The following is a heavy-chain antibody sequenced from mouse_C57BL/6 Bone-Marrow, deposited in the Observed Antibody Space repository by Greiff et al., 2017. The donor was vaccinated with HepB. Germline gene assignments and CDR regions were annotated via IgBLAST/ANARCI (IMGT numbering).Heavy chain of an antibody. V-gene: IGHV1-50*01. Sequence: QVQLQQPGAELVKPGASVKLSCKASGYTFTSYWMQWVKQRPGQGLEWIGEIDPSDSYTNYNQKFKGKATLTVDTSSSTAYMQLSSLTSEDSAVYYCARGYGYPGTWGAMDYWGQGTSVTVSS. D-gene: IGHD2-2*01. J-gene: IGHJ4*01. CDR2: IDPSDSYT. CDR1: GYTFTSYW. CDR3: ARGYGYPGTWGAMDY.